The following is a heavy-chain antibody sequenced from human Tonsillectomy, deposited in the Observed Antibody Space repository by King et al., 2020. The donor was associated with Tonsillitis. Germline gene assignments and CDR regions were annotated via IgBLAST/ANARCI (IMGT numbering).Heavy chain of an antibody. CDR2: IKSDGSST. CDR3: TRGRTVGFDAVDI. V-gene: IGHV3-74*01. D-gene: IGHD1/OR15-1a*01. CDR1: GFTFSSYW. J-gene: IGHJ3*02. Sequence: VQLVESGGGLVQPGGSLRLSCAASGFTFSSYWMHWVRQAPGKGLVWVSRIKSDGSSTSYADSVKGRFTISRDNAKNTLYLQMNSLRAEDTAVYFCTRGRTVGFDAVDIWGQGTMGTVSS.